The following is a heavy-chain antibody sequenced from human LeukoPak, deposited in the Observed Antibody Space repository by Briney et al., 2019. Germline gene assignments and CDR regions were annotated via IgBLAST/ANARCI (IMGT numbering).Heavy chain of an antibody. D-gene: IGHD4-17*01. CDR2: ITSSGSGT. V-gene: IGHV3-23*01. CDR3: ARDAGNPYGDSESKTRFDY. Sequence: GGSLRLSCAASGFTFNNYGVSWVRQAPGKRLEWVSTITSSGSGTYYADSVKGRFTISRDNSKNTLYLQMNSLRAEDTAVYYCARDAGNPYGDSESKTRFDYWGLGTLVTVSS. J-gene: IGHJ4*02. CDR1: GFTFNNYG.